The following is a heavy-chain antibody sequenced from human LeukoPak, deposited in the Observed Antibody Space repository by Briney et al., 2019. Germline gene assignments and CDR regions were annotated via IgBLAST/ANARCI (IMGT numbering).Heavy chain of an antibody. CDR1: GFTFSNYW. J-gene: IGHJ3*02. CDR2: INGDGSEK. Sequence: PGGPLRLSCAASGFTFSNYWMNWIRQAPGKGLEWVAKINGDGSEKDYVDSVKGRFTISRDNAEKLVHLQMNSLGDEDTAVYYCARAPPWRPRTDAFDIWGQGTMVTVSS. D-gene: IGHD1-14*01. V-gene: IGHV3-7*03. CDR3: ARAPPWRPRTDAFDI.